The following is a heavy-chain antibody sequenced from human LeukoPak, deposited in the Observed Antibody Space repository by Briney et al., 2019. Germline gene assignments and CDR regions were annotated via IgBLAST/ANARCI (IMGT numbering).Heavy chain of an antibody. CDR1: GYSFTSYW. Sequence: GESLKISCKGSGYSFTSYWIGWVRQMPGKGLEWMGIIYPGDSDTRYSPSFQGQVTISADKSISTAYLQWSSLKVSDTAMYYCARLGGIAVAGTRVYYYYMDVWGKGTTVTISS. CDR2: IYPGDSDT. D-gene: IGHD6-19*01. J-gene: IGHJ6*03. V-gene: IGHV5-51*01. CDR3: ARLGGIAVAGTRVYYYYMDV.